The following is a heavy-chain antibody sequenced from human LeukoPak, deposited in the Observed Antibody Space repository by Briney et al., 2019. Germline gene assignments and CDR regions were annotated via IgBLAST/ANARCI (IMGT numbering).Heavy chain of an antibody. Sequence: GGSLRLSCAASGFTFSSYAMHWVRQAPGKGLEWVAVISYDGSNKYYADSVKGRFTISRDNSKNTLYLQMNSLRAEDTAVYYCARLFGGVTTFDYWGQGTLVNVSS. D-gene: IGHD4-17*01. CDR1: GFTFSSYA. CDR3: ARLFGGVTTFDY. CDR2: ISYDGSNK. J-gene: IGHJ4*02. V-gene: IGHV3-30*01.